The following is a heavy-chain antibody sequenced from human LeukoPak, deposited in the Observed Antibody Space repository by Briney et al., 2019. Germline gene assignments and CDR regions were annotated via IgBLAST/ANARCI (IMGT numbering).Heavy chain of an antibody. D-gene: IGHD6-6*01. CDR1: GYTFTSYD. V-gene: IGHV1-8*01. Sequence: ASVKVSCKASGYTFTSYDINWVRQATGQGLEWMGWMNPNSGNTAYAQKFQGRVTMSRDTSISTAYMALSSLRSEDTAVYYCARLPKYSRPLDYWGQGTLVTVSS. CDR3: ARLPKYSRPLDY. J-gene: IGHJ4*02. CDR2: MNPNSGNT.